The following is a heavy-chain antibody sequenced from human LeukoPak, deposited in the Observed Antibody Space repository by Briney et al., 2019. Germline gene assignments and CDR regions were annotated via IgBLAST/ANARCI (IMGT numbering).Heavy chain of an antibody. CDR1: GGSFSGYY. J-gene: IGHJ4*02. D-gene: IGHD2-15*01. V-gene: IGHV4-34*01. CDR2: INHSGST. CDR3: ARGYCSGGSCYSFDY. Sequence: SPETLSLTCAVSGGSFSGYYWSWIRQPPGRGLEWIGEINHSGSTNYNPSLKSRVTISVDTSKNQFSLKLSSVTAADTAVYYCARGYCSGGSCYSFDYWGQGTLVTVSS.